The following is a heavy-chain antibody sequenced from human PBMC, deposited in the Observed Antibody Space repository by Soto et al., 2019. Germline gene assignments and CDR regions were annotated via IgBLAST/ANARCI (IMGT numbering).Heavy chain of an antibody. CDR2: ISSSSSYI. J-gene: IGHJ4*02. CDR3: ARSHWRLPAFDY. D-gene: IGHD6-25*01. V-gene: IGHV3-21*01. CDR1: GFTFSSYS. Sequence: GGSLRLSCAASGFTFSSYSMNWVRQAPGKGLEWVSSISSSSSYIYYADSVKGRFTISRDNAKNSLYLQMNSLRAEDTAVYYCARSHWRLPAFDYWGQGTLVTVSS.